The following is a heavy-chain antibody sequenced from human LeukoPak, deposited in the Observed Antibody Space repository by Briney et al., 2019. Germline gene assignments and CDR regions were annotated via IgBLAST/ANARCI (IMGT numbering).Heavy chain of an antibody. Sequence: GGSLRLSCAASRFTFSNYGVNWVRQAPGKGLEWVSYINSRSSTIYYADSVRGRFTISRDKAKNSLYLQMNSLKAEDTAIYYCAREVGTPQAFDIWGQGTMVTVSS. CDR2: INSRSSTI. V-gene: IGHV3-48*01. CDR3: AREVGTPQAFDI. J-gene: IGHJ3*02. CDR1: RFTFSNYG. D-gene: IGHD1-26*01.